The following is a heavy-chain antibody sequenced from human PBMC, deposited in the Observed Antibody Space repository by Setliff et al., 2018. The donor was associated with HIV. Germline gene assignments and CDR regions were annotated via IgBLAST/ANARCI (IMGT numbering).Heavy chain of an antibody. D-gene: IGHD3-10*01. CDR2: IYHSGDT. CDR1: GGSISSTNW. J-gene: IGHJ5*02. CDR3: ARVAAGTYGKGDWFDP. V-gene: IGHV4-4*02. Sequence: LSLTCAVSGGSISSTNWRNWVRQPPGKGLEWIGEIYHSGDTNYNPSLKSRVTISVDKSKNQFSLKLTSVTAADTAVYYCARVAAGTYGKGDWFDPWGQGTQVTVSS.